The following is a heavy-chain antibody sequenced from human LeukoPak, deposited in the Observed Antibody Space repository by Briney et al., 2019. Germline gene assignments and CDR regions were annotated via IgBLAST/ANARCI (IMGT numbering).Heavy chain of an antibody. J-gene: IGHJ6*03. CDR2: IYYTGST. V-gene: IGHV4-59*02. CDR3: ARETRMVRGVMAARKTYYYMDV. Sequence: SETLSLTCTISGGSVSDYYWSWIRQSPGKGLEWIGYIYYTGSTTYNPSLKSRVTISADTSKNQFSLKLSSVTAADTAVYYCARETRMVRGVMAARKTYYYMDVWGKGTTVTISS. D-gene: IGHD3-10*01. CDR1: GGSVSDYY.